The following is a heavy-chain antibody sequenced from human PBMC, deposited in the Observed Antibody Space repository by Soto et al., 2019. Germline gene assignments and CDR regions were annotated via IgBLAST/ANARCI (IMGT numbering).Heavy chain of an antibody. V-gene: IGHV1-18*04. J-gene: IGHJ6*02. D-gene: IGHD4-17*01. CDR1: GYSFTTHV. Sequence: GASVKVSCKASGYSFTTHVISWVRRAPGHGLEWMGWISAYNGDTHYVQRFQGRLTMTTDTSTSTAYMELRSLTSDDTAVYYCARDPPFSGILRGTPLMDVWGQGTTVTVSS. CDR3: ARDPPFSGILRGTPLMDV. CDR2: ISAYNGDT.